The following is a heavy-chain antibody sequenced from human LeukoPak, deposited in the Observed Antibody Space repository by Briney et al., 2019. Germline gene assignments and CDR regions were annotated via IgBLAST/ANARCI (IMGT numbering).Heavy chain of an antibody. J-gene: IGHJ4*02. CDR2: VSPRGRP. D-gene: IGHD6-13*01. Sequence: GGSLRLSCAASGLSFDTYGMTWVRQAPQKGLEWVSAVSPRGRPYYADSVRGRFTISRDTATNTVVLQMNSLRAEDTAVCFCAKSASAAIDFYFDLWGQGALVTVSS. V-gene: IGHV3-23*01. CDR3: AKSASAAIDFYFDL. CDR1: GLSFDTYG.